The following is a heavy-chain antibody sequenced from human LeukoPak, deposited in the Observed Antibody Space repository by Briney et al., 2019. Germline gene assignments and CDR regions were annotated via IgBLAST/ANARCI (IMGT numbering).Heavy chain of an antibody. J-gene: IGHJ5*02. D-gene: IGHD1-7*01. Sequence: SLRLSCAASGFTFSSYAMHWVRQAPGKGLEWVAVISYDGSNKYYADSVKGRFTISRDNSKNTLYLQMNSLRAEDTAVYYCASERNWNYGPNWFDPWGQGTLVTVSS. CDR2: ISYDGSNK. CDR1: GFTFSSYA. CDR3: ASERNWNYGPNWFDP. V-gene: IGHV3-30-3*01.